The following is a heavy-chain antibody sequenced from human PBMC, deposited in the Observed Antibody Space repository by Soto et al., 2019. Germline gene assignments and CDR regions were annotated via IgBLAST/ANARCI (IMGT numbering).Heavy chain of an antibody. Sequence: GGSLRLSCAASGFTFRTYAMHWVRQAPGKGLEWVAVISYDGSNTYYGDSVKGQFSISRDNPKNTVFLQMNSLRAEDTAIYYCARSKWIQLWPFDYWGQRTLVTVSS. CDR3: ARSKWIQLWPFDY. D-gene: IGHD5-18*01. J-gene: IGHJ4*02. V-gene: IGHV3-30-3*01. CDR2: ISYDGSNT. CDR1: GFTFRTYA.